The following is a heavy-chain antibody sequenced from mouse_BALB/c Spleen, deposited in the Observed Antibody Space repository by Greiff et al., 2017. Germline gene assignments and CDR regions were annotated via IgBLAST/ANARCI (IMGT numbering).Heavy chain of an antibody. CDR3: ARGGDYDVPYAMDY. D-gene: IGHD2-4*01. Sequence: EVMLVESGGGLVQPGGSRKLSCAASGFTFSSFGMHWVRQAPEKGLEWVAYISSGSSTIYYADTVKGRFTISRDNPKNTLFLQMTSLRSEDTAMYYCARGGDYDVPYAMDYWGQGTSVTVSS. V-gene: IGHV5-17*02. J-gene: IGHJ4*01. CDR2: ISSGSSTI. CDR1: GFTFSSFG.